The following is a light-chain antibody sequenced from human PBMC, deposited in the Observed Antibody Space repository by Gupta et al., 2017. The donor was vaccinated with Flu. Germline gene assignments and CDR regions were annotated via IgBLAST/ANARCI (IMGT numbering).Light chain of an antibody. V-gene: IGKV1-39*01. J-gene: IGKJ2*01. CDR2: AAS. CDR3: QRSDSTPYT. CDR1: QRISSY. Sequence: PSSLSASVGDRVTITCRASQRISSYSNWHQQKPGKAPKLLIYAASSSQSGVPSRISGSASATDFTLTISMLQPEDFATYYCQRSDSTPYTFGPGTKMEIK.